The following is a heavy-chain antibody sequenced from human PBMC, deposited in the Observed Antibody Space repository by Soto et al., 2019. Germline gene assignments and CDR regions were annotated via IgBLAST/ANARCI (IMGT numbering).Heavy chain of an antibody. Sequence: TSETLSLTCAVSGGSISSSNWWSWVRQPPGKGLEWIGEIYHSGSTNYNPSLKIRVTISVDKSKNQFSLKLSSVTAADTAVYYCARMIVVLYYFDYWGQGTLVTVSS. CDR3: ARMIVVLYYFDY. D-gene: IGHD3-22*01. V-gene: IGHV4-4*02. CDR2: IYHSGST. J-gene: IGHJ4*02. CDR1: GGSISSSNW.